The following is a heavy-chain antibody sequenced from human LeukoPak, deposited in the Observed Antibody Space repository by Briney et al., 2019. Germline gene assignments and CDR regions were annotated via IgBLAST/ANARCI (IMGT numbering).Heavy chain of an antibody. J-gene: IGHJ4*02. CDR3: ARDYAMMVDY. D-gene: IGHD3-22*01. CDR1: GFTFSSYS. V-gene: IGHV3-7*01. CDR2: IKEDGSDK. Sequence: GGSLRLSCAASGFTFSSYSMNWVRQAPGKGLEWVANIKEDGSDKYYVDAVRGRFTISRDNAKNSLYLQLNRLRADDTAVYYCARDYAMMVDYWGQGTLVTVSS.